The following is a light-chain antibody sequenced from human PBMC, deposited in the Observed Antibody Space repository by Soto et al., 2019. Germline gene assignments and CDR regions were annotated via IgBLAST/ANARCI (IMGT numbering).Light chain of an antibody. CDR3: SSYACSNNLHVV. V-gene: IGLV2-8*01. Sequence: QSALTQPPSASGSRGQSVTISCTGISSDVDDYKYVSWYQQHPGKAPKLIIYELSQRPSGVPDRFSGSKSGNAASLTVSGLQADDEADYYCSSYACSNNLHVVFGGGTKLTVL. J-gene: IGLJ2*01. CDR2: ELS. CDR1: SSDVDDYKY.